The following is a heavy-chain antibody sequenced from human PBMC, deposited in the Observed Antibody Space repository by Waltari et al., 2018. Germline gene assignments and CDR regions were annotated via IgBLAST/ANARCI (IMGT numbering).Heavy chain of an antibody. CDR3: TRGVNYNDA. CDR1: GYTLNRYT. Sequence: QVQLVQSGSELKKSGASVKVSCKASGYTLNRYTINWVRQAPGQGLEWMGWVNTNTGNPTYAQGFTGRFVFSLDTSLSTAYLEITSLRPEDSAVYFCTRGVNYNDAWGQGTLVTGSS. D-gene: IGHD3-10*01. CDR2: VNTNTGNP. V-gene: IGHV7-4-1*02. J-gene: IGHJ5*02.